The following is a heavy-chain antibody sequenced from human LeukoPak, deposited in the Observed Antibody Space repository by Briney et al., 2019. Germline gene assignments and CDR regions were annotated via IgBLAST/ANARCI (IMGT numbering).Heavy chain of an antibody. J-gene: IGHJ3*02. CDR2: ISGSGNST. D-gene: IGHD6-19*01. CDR3: AKAHRGWYLGVFQI. Sequence: GGSLRLSCAASGFTFSDYAMNWVRQAPGKGLYWVSTISGSGNSTYYADSVKGRFTISRDNSKKTLYLQMNSLRAEDTAVYYCAKAHRGWYLGVFQIWGQGTMVTVSS. V-gene: IGHV3-23*01. CDR1: GFTFSDYA.